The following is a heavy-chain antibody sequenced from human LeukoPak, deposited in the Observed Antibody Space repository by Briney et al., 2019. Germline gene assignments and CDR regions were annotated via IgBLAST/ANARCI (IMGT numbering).Heavy chain of an antibody. CDR2: IEEDGNEK. CDR1: GFTFSRYW. D-gene: IGHD3-10*01. V-gene: IGHV3-7*01. CDR3: AKDLHYGSADY. J-gene: IGHJ4*02. Sequence: RGSLRLSCAASGFTFSRYWMTWVRQAPGKGLEWVANIEEDGNEKYYVDSVKGRFTISRDNAKNSLYLQMNSLKAEDTAVYYCAKDLHYGSADYWGQGTLVTVSS.